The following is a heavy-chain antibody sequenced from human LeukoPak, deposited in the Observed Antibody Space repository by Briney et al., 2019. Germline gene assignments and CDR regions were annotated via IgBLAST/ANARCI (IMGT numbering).Heavy chain of an antibody. J-gene: IGHJ6*02. V-gene: IGHV3-30*03. CDR2: ISYDGSYE. CDR1: GFTFSNYG. CDR3: TRNPGMDV. Sequence: GRSLRLSCAASGFTFSNYGIHWVRQAPGKGLEWVAVISYDGSYEKYADSVRGRFTISRDNAKNTLYLQMNSLRTEDTAVYYCTRNPGMDVWGQGTTVTVSS.